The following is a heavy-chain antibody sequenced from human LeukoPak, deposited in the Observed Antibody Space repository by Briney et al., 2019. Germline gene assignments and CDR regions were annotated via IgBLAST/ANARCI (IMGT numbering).Heavy chain of an antibody. CDR3: ARDLSRAGDY. V-gene: IGHV3-64*01. D-gene: IGHD6-13*01. Sequence: GGSLRLSCAASGFTFSNAWMSWVRQAPGKGLEYVSAISSNGGSTYYANSVKGRFTISRDNSKNTLYLQMGSLRAEDMAVYYCARDLSRAGDYWGQGTLVTVSS. CDR1: GFTFSNAW. J-gene: IGHJ4*02. CDR2: ISSNGGST.